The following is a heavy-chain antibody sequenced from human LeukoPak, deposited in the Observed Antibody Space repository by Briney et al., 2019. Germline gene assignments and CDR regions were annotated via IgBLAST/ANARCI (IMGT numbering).Heavy chain of an antibody. V-gene: IGHV4-59*01. CDR1: GGSMSSYY. Sequence: SETLSLTCTVSGGSMSSYYWTWIRQPPGKGLEWIAYIYYSGSTDYNPSLRSRVTISIDTSKNQFSLRLSSVTAADTAVYYCARLITGTTTAFDIWGQGTMVTVSS. J-gene: IGHJ3*02. CDR2: IYYSGST. CDR3: ARLITGTTTAFDI. D-gene: IGHD1-7*01.